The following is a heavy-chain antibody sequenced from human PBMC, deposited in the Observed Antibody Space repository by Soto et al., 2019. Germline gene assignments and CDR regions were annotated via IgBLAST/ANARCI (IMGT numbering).Heavy chain of an antibody. CDR2: IYYSGST. CDR3: ARVRDIGVVPAAPVFDY. J-gene: IGHJ4*02. Sequence: QVQLQESGPGLVKPSQTLSLTCTVSGGSISSGGYYWSWIRQHPGKGLEWIGYIYYSGSTYYNPSLKSRVTISVDTSKNPFSLKLSSVTAADTAVYYCARVRDIGVVPAAPVFDYWGQGTLVTVSS. CDR1: GGSISSGGYY. D-gene: IGHD2-2*01. V-gene: IGHV4-31*03.